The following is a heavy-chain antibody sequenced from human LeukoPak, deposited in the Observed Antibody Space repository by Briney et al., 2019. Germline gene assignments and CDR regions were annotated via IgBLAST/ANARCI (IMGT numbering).Heavy chain of an antibody. V-gene: IGHV4-30-4*01. D-gene: IGHD5-24*01. CDR1: GGSISSGDYY. CDR2: IYYSGST. J-gene: IGHJ6*02. Sequence: SQTLSLTCTVSGGSISSGDYYWSWIRQPPGKGLEWIGYIYYSGSTYYNPSLKSRVTISVDTSKNQFSLKLSSVTAADTAVYYCAREEVRWLQFPGEYYYYGMDVWGQGTTVTVSS. CDR3: AREEVRWLQFPGEYYYYGMDV.